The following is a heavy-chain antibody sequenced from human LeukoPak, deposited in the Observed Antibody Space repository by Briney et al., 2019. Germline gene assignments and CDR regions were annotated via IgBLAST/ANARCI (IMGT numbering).Heavy chain of an antibody. CDR1: GGSISSYY. J-gene: IGHJ2*01. V-gene: IGHV4-59*01. Sequence: SETLSLTCTVSGGSISSYYWSWIRRPPGKGLEWIGYIYYSGSTNYNPSLKSRVTISVDTSKNQFSLKLSSVTAADTAVYYCATNLDYGDYGLRYWYFDLWGRGTLVTVSS. D-gene: IGHD4-17*01. CDR3: ATNLDYGDYGLRYWYFDL. CDR2: IYYSGST.